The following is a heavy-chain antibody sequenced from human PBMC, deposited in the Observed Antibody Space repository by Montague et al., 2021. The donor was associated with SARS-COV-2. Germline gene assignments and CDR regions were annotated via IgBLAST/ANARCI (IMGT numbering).Heavy chain of an antibody. CDR1: GGSISSGSYY. J-gene: IGHJ5*02. V-gene: IGHV4-39*07. CDR2: VYASGST. Sequence: SETLSLTCTVSGGSISSGSYYWSWIRQPPGKGLEWIGRVYASGSTYYNPSLKSRVTISVDTSKNQFSMRLSSVTAADTALYYCIRGRESVDAWGQGTLVTVSS. CDR3: IRGRESVDA.